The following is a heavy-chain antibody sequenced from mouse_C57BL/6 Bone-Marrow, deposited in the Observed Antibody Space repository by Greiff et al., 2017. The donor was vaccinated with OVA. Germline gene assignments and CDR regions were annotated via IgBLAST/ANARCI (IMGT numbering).Heavy chain of an antibody. J-gene: IGHJ1*03. CDR3: ARGAGYYGSSYRGYFDV. CDR1: GYSFTDYN. CDR2: INPNYGTT. Sequence: VQLKESGPELVKPGASVKISCKASGYSFTDYNMNWVKQSNGKSLEWIGVINPNYGTTSYNQKFKGKATLTVDQSSSTAYMQLNSLTSEDSAVYYCARGAGYYGSSYRGYFDVWGTGTTVTVSS. D-gene: IGHD1-1*01. V-gene: IGHV1-39*01.